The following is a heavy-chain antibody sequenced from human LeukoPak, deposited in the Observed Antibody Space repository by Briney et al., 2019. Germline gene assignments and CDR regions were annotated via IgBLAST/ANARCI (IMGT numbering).Heavy chain of an antibody. CDR2: ISGSGGST. D-gene: IGHD3-3*01. Sequence: GGSLRLSCAASGFTFSSYAMSWVRQAPGKGREWVSAISGSGGSTYYADSVKGRFTISRDNPKNTLYLQMNSLRAEDTAVYYCAKEHGFGVLRSLFDPWGQGTLVTVSS. CDR1: GFTFSSYA. CDR3: AKEHGFGVLRSLFDP. J-gene: IGHJ5*02. V-gene: IGHV3-23*01.